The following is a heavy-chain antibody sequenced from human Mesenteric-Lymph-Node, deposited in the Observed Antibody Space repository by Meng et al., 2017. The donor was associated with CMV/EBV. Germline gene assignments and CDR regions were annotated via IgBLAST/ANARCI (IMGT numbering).Heavy chain of an antibody. CDR1: NYTFSSYG. CDR3: ARDEDTAMAYDY. J-gene: IGHJ4*02. Sequence: ASVKVSCKASNYTFSSYGITWVRQASGQGLEWMGWISASNRYTNYAQNFQGRVTMTRDTSTSTVYMELSSLRSEDTAVYYCARDEDTAMAYDYWGQGTLVTVSS. D-gene: IGHD5-18*01. CDR2: ISASNRYT. V-gene: IGHV1-18*01.